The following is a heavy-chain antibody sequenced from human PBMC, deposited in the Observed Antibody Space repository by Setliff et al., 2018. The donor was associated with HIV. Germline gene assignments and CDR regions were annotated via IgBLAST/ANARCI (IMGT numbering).Heavy chain of an antibody. V-gene: IGHV4-59*11. CDR1: GGSTSGHY. Sequence: SETLSLTCTVSGGSTSGHYWSWIRQTTGKGLEWIGYVYSNGNTDYTPSLKSRVTISVDTPKNEFSLKLSSMTAADTAVYYCARGIAVAGPYFDYWGQGTLVTVSS. J-gene: IGHJ4*02. CDR2: VYSNGNT. D-gene: IGHD6-19*01. CDR3: ARGIAVAGPYFDY.